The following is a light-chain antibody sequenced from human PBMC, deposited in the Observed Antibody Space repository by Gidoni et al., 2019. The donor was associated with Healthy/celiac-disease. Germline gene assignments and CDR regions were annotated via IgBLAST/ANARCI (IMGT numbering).Light chain of an antibody. J-gene: IGKJ2*01. CDR1: QSISSW. V-gene: IGKV1-5*01. CDR3: QQYNSYFPYT. Sequence: DIQMTQSPSTLSASVGDRVTITCRARQSISSWLAWYQQKPGKAPKLLIYDASSLESGVPSRFSGSGSGTEFTLTISSLQSDDFETYYCQQYNSYFPYTFGKGSKLETK. CDR2: DAS.